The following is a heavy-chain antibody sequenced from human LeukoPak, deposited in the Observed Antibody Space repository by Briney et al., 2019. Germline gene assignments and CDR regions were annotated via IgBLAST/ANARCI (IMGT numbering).Heavy chain of an antibody. V-gene: IGHV4-34*01. D-gene: IGHD3-10*01. CDR1: GGSFSGYF. Sequence: PSETLSLTCTVYGGSFSGYFWSWIRQPPGKGLEWIGEINHSGSTNYNPSLKRRVTISVDTSKNHFSLKLNSVTVADTAVYCCARSSRRYGSGSYYSGLRGYFQYWGQGTLVTVSS. CDR2: INHSGST. CDR3: ARSSRRYGSGSYYSGLRGYFQY. J-gene: IGHJ1*01.